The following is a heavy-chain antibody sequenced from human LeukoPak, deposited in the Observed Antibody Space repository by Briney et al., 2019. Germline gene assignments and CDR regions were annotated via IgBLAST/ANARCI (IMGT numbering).Heavy chain of an antibody. V-gene: IGHV1-2*02. CDR1: GYTFTGYY. D-gene: IGHD6-19*01. CDR2: IKPTSGST. Sequence: APVKSSCKASGYTFTGYYMHCVRHAPGQGPEWMGWIKPTSGSTNYAQKFQGRVTMPRDTSLSTVYMELSRLRSVDTAVYYCATQATSGWHFSWGQGTLVTVSS. J-gene: IGHJ5*02. CDR3: ATQATSGWHFS.